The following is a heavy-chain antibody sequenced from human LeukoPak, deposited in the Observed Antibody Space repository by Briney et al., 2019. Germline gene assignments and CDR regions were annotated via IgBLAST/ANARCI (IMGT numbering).Heavy chain of an antibody. V-gene: IGHV3-30*18. CDR3: AKDRLAAAGPGYFDY. Sequence: GGSLRLSCAASGFTFSSYGMHWVRQAPGKGLEWVAVISYDGSNKYYADSVKGRFTISRDNSKNTLYPQMNSLRAEDTAVYYCAKDRLAAAGPGYFDYWGQGTLVTVSS. J-gene: IGHJ4*02. CDR2: ISYDGSNK. D-gene: IGHD6-13*01. CDR1: GFTFSSYG.